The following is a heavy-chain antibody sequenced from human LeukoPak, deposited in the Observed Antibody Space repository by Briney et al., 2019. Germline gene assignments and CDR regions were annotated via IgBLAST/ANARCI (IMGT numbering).Heavy chain of an antibody. Sequence: GGSLRLSCAASGFTFSNAWMNWVRQAPGKGLEWVSLITGGGGSTDYADSVKGRFTISRDNSKNTLYLQMNSLRVEDTATYYCAKDGRSGAPFDRWGQGTVLTVSS. J-gene: IGHJ4*02. CDR2: ITGGGGST. CDR3: AKDGRSGAPFDR. V-gene: IGHV3-23*01. D-gene: IGHD3-3*01. CDR1: GFTFSNAW.